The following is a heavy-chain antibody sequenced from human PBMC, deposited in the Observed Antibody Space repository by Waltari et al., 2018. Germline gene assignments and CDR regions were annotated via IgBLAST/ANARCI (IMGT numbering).Heavy chain of an antibody. V-gene: IGHV4-34*01. CDR3: ARGGPAYY. J-gene: IGHJ4*02. CDR1: GGSFSGYY. Sequence: QVQLQQWGAGLLKPSETLSLTCAVYGGSFSGYYWSWIRQPPGKGLEWIGETNHSGINNYDPSLKSRVTISVDTAKNQFSLKLSSVTAAGTAVYYCARGGPAYYWGQGTLVTVSS. CDR2: TNHSGIN.